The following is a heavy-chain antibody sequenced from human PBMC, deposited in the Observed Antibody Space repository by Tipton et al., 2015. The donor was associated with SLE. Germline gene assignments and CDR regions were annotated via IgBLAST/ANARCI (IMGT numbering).Heavy chain of an antibody. V-gene: IGHV4-39*07. Sequence: TLSVTCTVSGGSISSSSYYWGWIRQPPGKGLEWIGSIYYSGSTYYNPSLKSRVTISVDTSKNQFSLKLSSVTAADTAVYYCARVGYYDSSGYSYWGQGTLVTVSS. J-gene: IGHJ4*02. CDR2: IYYSGST. CDR1: GGSISSSSYY. D-gene: IGHD3-22*01. CDR3: ARVGYYDSSGYSY.